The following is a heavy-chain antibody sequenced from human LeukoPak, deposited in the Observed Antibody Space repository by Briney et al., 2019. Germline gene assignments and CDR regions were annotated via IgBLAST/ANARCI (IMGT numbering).Heavy chain of an antibody. J-gene: IGHJ4*02. CDR2: ISVYNGTT. V-gene: IGHV1-18*01. CDR3: ARHVSAPSDHAGYFDY. D-gene: IGHD1-14*01. CDR1: GYTFTNYG. Sequence: ASLKLSCKASGYTFTNYGISWVRQAPGQGLEWLSSISVYNGTTNYAHKVQARVTITTDTSASTAYLEMSSLRADDTAVYYCARHVSAPSDHAGYFDYWGQGTLVTVSS.